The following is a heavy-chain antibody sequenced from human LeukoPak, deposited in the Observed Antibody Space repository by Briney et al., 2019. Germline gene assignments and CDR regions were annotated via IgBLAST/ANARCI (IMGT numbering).Heavy chain of an antibody. Sequence: SNTLSLTCTVSGGSISRYYWGWIRQPPGKGLESIGYIYYSGSTNYNPSLKSRVTISVDMSKNQFSLKLSSVTAADTAVYYCARDLGGYNYGYSFDYWGQGTLVTVSS. J-gene: IGHJ4*02. CDR3: ARDLGGYNYGYSFDY. CDR1: GGSISRYY. CDR2: IYYSGST. D-gene: IGHD5-18*01. V-gene: IGHV4-59*01.